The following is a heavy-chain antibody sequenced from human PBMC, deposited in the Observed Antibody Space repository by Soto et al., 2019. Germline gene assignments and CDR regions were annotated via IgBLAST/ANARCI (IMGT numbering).Heavy chain of an antibody. J-gene: IGHJ6*02. CDR1: GGSISSNH. V-gene: IGHV4-59*01. D-gene: IGHD4-17*01. CDR3: ARAAVTHERYHYGMDV. Sequence: SETLSLTCTVSGGSISSNHWSWIRQSPGKGLEWIGCIYYSGNTNYNPSLKSRVTISVNTSKNQFSLRLTSVAAADTAVYYCARAAVTHERYHYGMDVWGQGTTVTVSS. CDR2: IYYSGNT.